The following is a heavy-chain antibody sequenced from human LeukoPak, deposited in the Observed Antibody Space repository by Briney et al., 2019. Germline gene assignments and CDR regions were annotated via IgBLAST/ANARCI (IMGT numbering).Heavy chain of an antibody. V-gene: IGHV3-53*01. CDR2: IYSGGST. CDR1: GFTVSSYY. D-gene: IGHD3-10*01. Sequence: RPGGSLRLSCAASGFTVSSYYMSWVRQAPGKGLEWVSLIYSGGSTYYADSVKGRFTLSRDNSKNTLYFQMSSLRADDTAVYYCARGRGTYYFDYWGQGTLVTVSS. CDR3: ARGRGTYYFDY. J-gene: IGHJ4*02.